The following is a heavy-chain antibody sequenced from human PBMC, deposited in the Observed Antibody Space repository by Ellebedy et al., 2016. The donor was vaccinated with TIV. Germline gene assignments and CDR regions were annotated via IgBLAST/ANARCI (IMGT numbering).Heavy chain of an antibody. CDR3: RGEMAGIIF. CDR1: GFTFFDAW. J-gene: IGHJ4*02. Sequence: GGSLRLSCGTSGFTFFDAWMSWVRRAPGKGLEWIGRVKSKGHGGTTDYAGSVNGRFIISRDDSKNTLYLQIDSLRTEDTAVYYCRGEMAGIIFWGQGTLVTVSS. D-gene: IGHD6-19*01. CDR2: VKSKGHGGTT. V-gene: IGHV3-15*01.